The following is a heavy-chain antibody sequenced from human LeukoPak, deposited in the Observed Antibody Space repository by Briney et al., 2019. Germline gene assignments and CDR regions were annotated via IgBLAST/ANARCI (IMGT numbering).Heavy chain of an antibody. J-gene: IGHJ4*02. CDR2: IRSKANSYAT. D-gene: IGHD1-26*01. Sequence: PGGSLRLSCAASGFTFSGSAMHWVRQASGKGLEWVGRIRSKANSYATAYAASVKGRFTISRDDSKNTAYLQMNSLKTEGTAVYYCTITPIVGASDYWGQGTLVTVSS. CDR3: TITPIVGASDY. CDR1: GFTFSGSA. V-gene: IGHV3-73*01.